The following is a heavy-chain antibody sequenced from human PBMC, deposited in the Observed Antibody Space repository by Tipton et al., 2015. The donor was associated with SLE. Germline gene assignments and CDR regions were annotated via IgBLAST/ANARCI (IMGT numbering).Heavy chain of an antibody. V-gene: IGHV3-53*01. CDR1: VFTYSTYW. Sequence: SLRLSCAVSVFTYSTYWMHWVRQAPGKGLVWVSVTYSGGRTYYADSVKGRFTISRDKSKNTLYLQMNSLRAEDTAVYYCTKDHGSNWYSAYWGQGTLVTVSS. CDR3: TKDHGSNWYSAY. CDR2: TYSGGRT. J-gene: IGHJ4*02. D-gene: IGHD6-13*01.